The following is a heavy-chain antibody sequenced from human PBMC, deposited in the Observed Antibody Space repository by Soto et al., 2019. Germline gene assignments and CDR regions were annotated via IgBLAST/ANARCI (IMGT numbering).Heavy chain of an antibody. CDR3: ASSYLGLRDRLAFDY. CDR1: GGSISSSSYY. V-gene: IGHV4-39*01. CDR2: IYYSGST. Sequence: SETLSLTCTVSGGSISSSSYYWGWIRQPPGKGLEWIGSIYYSGSTYYNPSLKSRVTISVDTSKNQFSLKLSSVTAADTAVYYCASSYLGLRDRLAFDYWGQGTLVTVSS. D-gene: IGHD5-12*01. J-gene: IGHJ4*02.